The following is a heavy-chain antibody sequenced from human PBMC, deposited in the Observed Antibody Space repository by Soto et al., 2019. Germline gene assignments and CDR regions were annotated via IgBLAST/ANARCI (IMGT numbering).Heavy chain of an antibody. CDR2: ISGSGGST. D-gene: IGHD3-3*01. Sequence: EVQLLESGGGLVQPGGSLRLSCAASGFTFSSYAMSWVRQAPGKGLEWVSAISGSGGSTYYADSVKGRFTISRDNSKNTLYLQMNSLRAEDTAVYYCAKVGGEGFLEWLRLAYFDYWGQGTLVTVSS. V-gene: IGHV3-23*01. CDR3: AKVGGEGFLEWLRLAYFDY. CDR1: GFTFSSYA. J-gene: IGHJ4*02.